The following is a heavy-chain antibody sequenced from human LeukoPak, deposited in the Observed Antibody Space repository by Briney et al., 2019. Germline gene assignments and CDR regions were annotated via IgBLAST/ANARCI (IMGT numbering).Heavy chain of an antibody. J-gene: IGHJ4*02. D-gene: IGHD2-2*01. Sequence: ASVKVSCKASGGTFSSYAISWVRQAPGQGLEWMGGIIPIFGTANYAQKFQGRVTITAGESTSTAYMELSSLRSEDTAVYYCAREFCSSTSCSYDYWGQGTLVTVSS. CDR3: AREFCSSTSCSYDY. CDR1: GGTFSSYA. CDR2: IIPIFGTA. V-gene: IGHV1-69*13.